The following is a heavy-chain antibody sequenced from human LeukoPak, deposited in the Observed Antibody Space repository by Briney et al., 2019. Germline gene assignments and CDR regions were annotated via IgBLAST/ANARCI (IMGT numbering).Heavy chain of an antibody. CDR2: IYSGGST. J-gene: IGHJ4*02. V-gene: IGHV3-66*01. D-gene: IGHD3-10*01. CDR3: ARAPYGSGSFYDY. Sequence: GGSLRLSCAASGFTVTSNYMSWVRQAPGKGLEWVSVIYSGGSTYYADSVKGRFTISRDNSKNTLYLQMYSLRAEDTAVYYCARAPYGSGSFYDYWGQGPLVTVSS. CDR1: GFTVTSNY.